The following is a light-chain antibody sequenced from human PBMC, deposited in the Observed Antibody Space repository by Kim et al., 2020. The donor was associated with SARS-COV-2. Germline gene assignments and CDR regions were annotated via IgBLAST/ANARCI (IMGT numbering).Light chain of an antibody. CDR2: DAS. J-gene: IGKJ4*01. CDR3: QQRSNWPPT. Sequence: EIVLTQSPATLSLSPGERATLSCRASQSVSSYLAWYQQRPGQAPRILIYDASNRATGIPARFSGSGSGIDFTLTISSLEPEDFAVYYCQQRSNWPPTFGGGTKVEI. CDR1: QSVSSY. V-gene: IGKV3-11*01.